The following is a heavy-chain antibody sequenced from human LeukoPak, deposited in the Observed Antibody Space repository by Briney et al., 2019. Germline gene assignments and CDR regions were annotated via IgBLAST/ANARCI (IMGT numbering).Heavy chain of an antibody. V-gene: IGHV1-69*13. CDR1: GGTFSSYA. D-gene: IGHD6-19*01. CDR2: IIPLFGTP. J-gene: IGHJ4*02. Sequence: GASVKVSCKASGGTFSSYAVTWVRQAPGQGLEWMGGIIPLFGTPNYAQKFQGRVTITADESTSTAYMELSSLRSEDTAVYYCARDLSSRWYYFDYWGQGTLVTVSS. CDR3: ARDLSSRWYYFDY.